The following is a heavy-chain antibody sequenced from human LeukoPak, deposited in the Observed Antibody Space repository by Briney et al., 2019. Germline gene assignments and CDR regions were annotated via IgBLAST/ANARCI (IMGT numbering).Heavy chain of an antibody. J-gene: IGHJ4*02. CDR2: IWYDGSNK. CDR3: AKEGHYYDSSGYFDY. Sequence: GGSLRLSCAASGFTFSSYGMHWVRQAPGKGLEWVAVIWYDGSNKYYADSVKGRFTISRDNSKNTLYLQMNSLRAEDTAVYYCAKEGHYYDSSGYFDYWGQGTLVTVSS. D-gene: IGHD3-22*01. CDR1: GFTFSSYG. V-gene: IGHV3-33*06.